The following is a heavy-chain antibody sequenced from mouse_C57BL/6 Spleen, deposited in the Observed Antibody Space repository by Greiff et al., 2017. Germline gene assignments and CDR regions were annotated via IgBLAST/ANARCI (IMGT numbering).Heavy chain of an antibody. CDR2: ISYDGSN. J-gene: IGHJ4*01. CDR3: ARDAYYYGSSDAMDY. V-gene: IGHV3-6*01. CDR1: GYSITSGYY. Sequence: DVQLQESGPGLVKPSQSLSLTCSVTGYSITSGYYWNWIRQFPGNKLEWMGYISYDGSNNYNPSLKNRISITRDTSKNQFFLKLNSVTTEDTATYYCARDAYYYGSSDAMDYWGQGTSVTVSS. D-gene: IGHD1-1*01.